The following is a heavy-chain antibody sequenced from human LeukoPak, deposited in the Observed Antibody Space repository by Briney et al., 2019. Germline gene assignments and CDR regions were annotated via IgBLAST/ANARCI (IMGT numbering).Heavy chain of an antibody. Sequence: GGSLRLSCAASGFTFSSYGMHWVRQAPGKGLEWVSFIRYDGSNKYYADSVKGRFTISRDNSKNTVYLQMSSLRAEDTAVHYCAKDIGNWNYFDYWGQGTLVTVSS. V-gene: IGHV3-30*02. J-gene: IGHJ4*02. CDR2: IRYDGSNK. D-gene: IGHD1-20*01. CDR3: AKDIGNWNYFDY. CDR1: GFTFSSYG.